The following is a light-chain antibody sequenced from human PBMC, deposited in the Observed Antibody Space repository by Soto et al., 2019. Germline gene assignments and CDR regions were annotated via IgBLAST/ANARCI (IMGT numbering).Light chain of an antibody. CDR2: EVS. CDR3: NSYGSTSTRYV. J-gene: IGLJ1*01. V-gene: IGLV2-14*01. Sequence: QSALTQPASVSGSPGQSSTISCTGTSSDVGGYNYVSWYQQHPGKAPKLMIYEVSNRPSGVSNRFSGSKSGNTASLTISGLQAEDEADYFCNSYGSTSTRYVFGTGTTLTVL. CDR1: SSDVGGYNY.